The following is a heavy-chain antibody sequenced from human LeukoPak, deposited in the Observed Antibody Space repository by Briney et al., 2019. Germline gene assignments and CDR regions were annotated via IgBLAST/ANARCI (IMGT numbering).Heavy chain of an antibody. J-gene: IGHJ4*02. CDR2: IIPIFGTA. Sequence: SVKVSCKASGYTFTSYGISWVRQAPGQGLEWMGGIIPIFGTANYAQKFQGRVTITTDESTSTAYMELSSLRSEDTAVYYCARGGLRFLEWLYYFDYWGQGTLVSVSS. V-gene: IGHV1-69*05. CDR1: GYTFTSYG. D-gene: IGHD3-3*01. CDR3: ARGGLRFLEWLYYFDY.